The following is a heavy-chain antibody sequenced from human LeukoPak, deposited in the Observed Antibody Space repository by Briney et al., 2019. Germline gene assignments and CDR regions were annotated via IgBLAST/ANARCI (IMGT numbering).Heavy chain of an antibody. Sequence: GGSLRLSCAASGFTVSSNYMSWVRQAPGKGLEWVSVIYSGGSTYYADSVKGRFTISRDNSKNTLYLQMSSLRAEDTAVYYCARDSRASGINAFDIWGQGTMVTVSS. CDR2: IYSGGST. D-gene: IGHD3-10*01. CDR1: GFTVSSNY. CDR3: ARDSRASGINAFDI. J-gene: IGHJ3*02. V-gene: IGHV3-66*01.